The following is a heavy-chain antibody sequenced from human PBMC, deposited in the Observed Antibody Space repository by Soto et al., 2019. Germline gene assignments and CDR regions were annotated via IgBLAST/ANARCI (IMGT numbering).Heavy chain of an antibody. CDR1: GYTFTSYA. Sequence: QVQLVQSGAEVKKPGASVKVSCKASGYTFTSYAMHWVRQAPGQRLEWMGWMNPNSGNTGYAQKFQGRVTMTRNTSISTAYMELSSLRSEDTAVYYCARLREVVAADERYWYFDLWGRGTLVTVSS. V-gene: IGHV1-8*02. D-gene: IGHD2-15*01. CDR2: MNPNSGNT. J-gene: IGHJ2*01. CDR3: ARLREVVAADERYWYFDL.